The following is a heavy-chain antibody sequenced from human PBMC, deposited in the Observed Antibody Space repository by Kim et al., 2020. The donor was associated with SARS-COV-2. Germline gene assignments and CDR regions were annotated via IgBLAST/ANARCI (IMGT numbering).Heavy chain of an antibody. CDR2: ISSSGSYI. D-gene: IGHD6-19*01. CDR1: GFTFSSYS. Sequence: GGSLRLSCAASGFTFSSYSMNWVRQAQGKGLEWISSISSSGSYIYYADSMKGRFTISRDNARASLYLQMNSLRAEDTAVYYCARVLTSGWSYFDYWGQGTLVTVSS. CDR3: ARVLTSGWSYFDY. J-gene: IGHJ4*02. V-gene: IGHV3-21*01.